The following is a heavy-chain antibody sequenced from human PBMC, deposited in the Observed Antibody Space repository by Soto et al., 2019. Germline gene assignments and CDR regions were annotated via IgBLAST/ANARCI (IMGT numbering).Heavy chain of an antibody. CDR1: GFTFSDYY. J-gene: IGHJ4*02. V-gene: IGHV3-11*01. Sequence: PGGSLRLSCAGSGFTFSDYYMSWIRQAPGKGLEWVSYISSSGDIIYYADSVKGRFTISRDNAKNSLYLQMNSLRAEDTAVYYCAAIHSPTVTQSNYWGQGTLVTISS. CDR2: ISSSGDII. D-gene: IGHD4-17*01. CDR3: AAIHSPTVTQSNY.